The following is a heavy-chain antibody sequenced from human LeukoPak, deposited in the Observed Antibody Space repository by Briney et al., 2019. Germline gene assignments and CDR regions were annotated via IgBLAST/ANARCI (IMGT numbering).Heavy chain of an antibody. Sequence: PSETLSLTCAVYGGSFSGYYWSWIRQPPGKGLEWIGEINHSGSTNYNPSLKSRVTISVDTSKNQFSLKLSSVTAADTAVYYRARPHNYYGSGSYPSHAFDIWGQGTMVTVSS. CDR2: INHSGST. CDR3: ARPHNYYGSGSYPSHAFDI. J-gene: IGHJ3*02. D-gene: IGHD3-10*01. CDR1: GGSFSGYY. V-gene: IGHV4-34*01.